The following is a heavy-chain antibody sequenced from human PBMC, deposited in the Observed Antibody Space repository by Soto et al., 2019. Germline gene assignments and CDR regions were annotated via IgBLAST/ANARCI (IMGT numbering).Heavy chain of an antibody. Sequence: EVQLVESGGGLVQPGGSLRLSCAASGFTFSDHYMDWVRQAPGKGLEWVGRIRNKANSYSTEYAASVKGRFTISRDESKDSLYLQMNSLRTEDTAVYYFARAGVDGYRYFDYWGQGTLVTVSS. J-gene: IGHJ4*02. D-gene: IGHD5-18*01. CDR3: ARAGVDGYRYFDY. CDR1: GFTFSDHY. V-gene: IGHV3-72*01. CDR2: IRNKANSYST.